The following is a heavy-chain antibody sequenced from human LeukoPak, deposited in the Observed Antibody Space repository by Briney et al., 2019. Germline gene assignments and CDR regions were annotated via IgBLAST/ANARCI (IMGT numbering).Heavy chain of an antibody. Sequence: ASVKVSCKASGYTFTSYDINRVRQATGQGLEWMGWMNPNSGNTGYAQKFQGRVTITRNTSISTAYMELSSLRSEDTAVYYCARGVSFHDFWSGYQEHNWFDPWGQGTLVTVSS. CDR3: ARGVSFHDFWSGYQEHNWFDP. CDR1: GYTFTSYD. V-gene: IGHV1-8*03. J-gene: IGHJ5*02. CDR2: MNPNSGNT. D-gene: IGHD3-3*01.